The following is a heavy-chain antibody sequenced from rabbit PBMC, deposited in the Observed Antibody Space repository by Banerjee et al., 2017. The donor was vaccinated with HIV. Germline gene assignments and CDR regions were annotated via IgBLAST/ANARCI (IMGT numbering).Heavy chain of an antibody. CDR1: GFSFSSGYD. V-gene: IGHV1S45*01. CDR3: AREVVYVDGDVDL. J-gene: IGHJ3*01. D-gene: IGHD2-1*01. Sequence: QEQLVESGGGLVQPEGSLTLTCTASGFSFSSGYDMCWVRQAPGKGLEWIACIYAGSSGSTYYASWAKGRFTISETSSTTVTLQMTSLTAADTATYFCAREVVYVDGDVDLWGQGTLVTVS. CDR2: IYAGSSGST.